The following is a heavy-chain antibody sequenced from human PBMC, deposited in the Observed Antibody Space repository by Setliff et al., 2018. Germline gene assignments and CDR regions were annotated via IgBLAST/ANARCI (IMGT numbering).Heavy chain of an antibody. CDR3: ARQDSGWFDY. V-gene: IGHV4-39*01. CDR1: GGSISSSSYY. J-gene: IGHJ4*02. CDR2: IYYSGST. D-gene: IGHD5-12*01. Sequence: SETLSLTCTVSGGSISSSSYYWGWIRQPPGKGLEWIGSIYYSGSTYYNPSLKSRVTVSVDTSKNQFSLKLSSVTAADTAVYYCARQDSGWFDYWGQGTLVTVSS.